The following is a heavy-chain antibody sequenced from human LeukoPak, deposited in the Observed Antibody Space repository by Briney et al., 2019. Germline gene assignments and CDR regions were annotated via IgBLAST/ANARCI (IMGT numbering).Heavy chain of an antibody. CDR2: INHSGST. J-gene: IGHJ4*02. CDR1: GGSFSGYY. CDR3: ARDGRYSSSWTDY. Sequence: SETLSLTCAVYGGSFSGYYWSWIRQPPGKGLGWIGEINHSGSTNYNPSLKSRVTISVDTSKNQFSLKLSSVTAADTAVYYCARDGRYSSSWTDYWGQGTLVTVSS. V-gene: IGHV4-34*01. D-gene: IGHD6-13*01.